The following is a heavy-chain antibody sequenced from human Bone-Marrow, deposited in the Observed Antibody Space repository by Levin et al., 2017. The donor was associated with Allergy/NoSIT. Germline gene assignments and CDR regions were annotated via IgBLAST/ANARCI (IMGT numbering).Heavy chain of an antibody. CDR3: ARTDGPYYFDY. CDR1: GGSFSGYY. Sequence: SETLSLTCAVYGGSFSGYYWSWIRQPPGKGLEWIGEINHSGSTNYNPSLKSRVTISVDTSKNQFSLKLSSVTAADTAVYYCARTDGPYYFDYWGQGTLVTVSS. D-gene: IGHD5-24*01. CDR2: INHSGST. J-gene: IGHJ4*02. V-gene: IGHV4-34*01.